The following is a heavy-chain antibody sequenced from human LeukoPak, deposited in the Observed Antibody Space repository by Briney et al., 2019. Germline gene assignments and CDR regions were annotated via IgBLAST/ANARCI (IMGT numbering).Heavy chain of an antibody. CDR2: LYSGGSA. Sequence: GGSLRLPCAASGFIVSSNYMNWVRQAPGKGLEWIAVLYSGGSAYYADSVKGRFTISRDNSKNTLYLQIYSLRAEDTAIYYCARDSETETGWYYYGMDVWGQGTTVTVSS. CDR1: GFIVSSNY. D-gene: IGHD1-1*01. V-gene: IGHV3-53*01. CDR3: ARDSETETGWYYYGMDV. J-gene: IGHJ6*02.